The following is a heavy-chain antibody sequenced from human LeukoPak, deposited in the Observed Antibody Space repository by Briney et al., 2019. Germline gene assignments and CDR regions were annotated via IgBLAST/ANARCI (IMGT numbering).Heavy chain of an antibody. CDR1: GGSIGSYY. Sequence: SETLSLTCTVSGGSIGSYYWSWIRQPPGKALEWIGNIDYSGSTNYNPSLKSRVTISDDTSKNQLSLKVTSVTAADTAVYYCARGSRDGYIGFLDCWGQGTLVTVSS. CDR2: IDYSGST. CDR3: ARGSRDGYIGFLDC. J-gene: IGHJ4*02. V-gene: IGHV4-59*01. D-gene: IGHD5-24*01.